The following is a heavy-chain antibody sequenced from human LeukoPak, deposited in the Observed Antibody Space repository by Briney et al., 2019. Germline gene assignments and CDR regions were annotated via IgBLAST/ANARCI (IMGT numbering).Heavy chain of an antibody. Sequence: SETLSLTCAVYGGSFSAYYWSWIRQPAGKGLEWIGRIYTSGTTSYNPSLKSRVSISVDKSKNQLSLKVSSVTAADTAVYYCARLGYSSSSTGYYYYMDVWGKGTTVTVSS. V-gene: IGHV4-59*10. J-gene: IGHJ6*03. D-gene: IGHD6-6*01. CDR3: ARLGYSSSSTGYYYYMDV. CDR1: GGSFSAYY. CDR2: IYTSGTT.